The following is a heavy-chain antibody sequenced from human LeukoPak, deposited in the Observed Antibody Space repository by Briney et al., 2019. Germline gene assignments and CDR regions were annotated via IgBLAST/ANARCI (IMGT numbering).Heavy chain of an antibody. CDR3: ARAEGSGFLNYYGMNV. D-gene: IGHD5-12*01. CDR1: GFTFSRYA. J-gene: IGHJ6*04. V-gene: IGHV3-30-3*01. Sequence: GGSLRLSFAASGFTFSRYAVHWVRQAPGKGLEWVAVISSDGSKKYYADSVKGRFTISRDNSKNTLYLQVNSLRAEDTAVYYCARAEGSGFLNYYGMNVWGKGTTVTVSS. CDR2: ISSDGSKK.